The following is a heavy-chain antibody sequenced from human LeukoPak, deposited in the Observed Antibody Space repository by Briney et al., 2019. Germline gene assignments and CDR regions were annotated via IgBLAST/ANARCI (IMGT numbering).Heavy chain of an antibody. J-gene: IGHJ5*02. D-gene: IGHD4-11*01. CDR2: NSYSGSA. CDR1: GGSVSSGNYY. Sequence: SETLSLTCTVSGGSVSSGNYYWTWIRQPPGKGLEWIGYNSYSGSANYNPSLKSRVTILLDTSKNQFSLKLSSVTAADAAIYSCARRVSGNYGHWFDPWGQGTLVTVSS. V-gene: IGHV4-61*01. CDR3: ARRVSGNYGHWFDP.